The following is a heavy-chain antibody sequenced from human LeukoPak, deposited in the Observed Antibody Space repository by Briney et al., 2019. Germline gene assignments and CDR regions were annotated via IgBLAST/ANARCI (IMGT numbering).Heavy chain of an antibody. V-gene: IGHV1-69*05. CDR1: GGTFSSYA. CDR3: ARSNPMDYGSFDY. D-gene: IGHD3-16*01. Sequence: SVKVSXKASGGTFSSYAISWVRQAPGQGLEWMGRIIPIFGTANYAQKFQGRVTITTDESTSTAYMELSSLRSEDTAVYYYARSNPMDYGSFDYWGQGTLVTVSS. CDR2: IIPIFGTA. J-gene: IGHJ4*02.